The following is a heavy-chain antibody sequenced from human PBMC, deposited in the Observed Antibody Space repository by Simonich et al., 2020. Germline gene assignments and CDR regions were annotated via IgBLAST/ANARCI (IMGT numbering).Heavy chain of an antibody. D-gene: IGHD6-19*01. CDR1: GFTFSSYA. V-gene: IGHV3-30*07. J-gene: IGHJ4*02. Sequence: QVQLVESGGGVVQPVRSLRLSCAASGFTFSSYAMHWVRQAPGKGLEWVAVISYDGSNKYYADSVKGRFTISRDNSKNTLYLQMNSLRAEDTAVYYCARRGSGFDYWGQGTLVTVSS. CDR3: ARRGSGFDY. CDR2: ISYDGSNK.